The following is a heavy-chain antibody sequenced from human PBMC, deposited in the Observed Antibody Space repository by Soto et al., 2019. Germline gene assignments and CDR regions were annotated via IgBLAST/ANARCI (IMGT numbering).Heavy chain of an antibody. CDR2: SSATGAGT. CDR1: GFTFSSYG. J-gene: IGHJ4*02. D-gene: IGHD1-7*01. Sequence: GGSLRLSCAASGFTFSSYGMTWVRQAPGKGLEWVSFSSATGAGTFYADSVKGRFTISRDNSKNTLYLQMTSLRADDTAVYYCAKDRRAGGNYGFYSDFWGQGALVTVSS. CDR3: AKDRRAGGNYGFYSDF. V-gene: IGHV3-23*01.